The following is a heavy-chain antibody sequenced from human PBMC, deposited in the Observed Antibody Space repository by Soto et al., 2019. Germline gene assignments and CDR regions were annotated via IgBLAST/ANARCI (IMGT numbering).Heavy chain of an antibody. D-gene: IGHD3-22*01. CDR3: ARAPKGYYYDSSGYPSD. J-gene: IGHJ3*01. V-gene: IGHV4-61*01. Sequence: PSETLSLTCTVSGGSVSSGSYYWSWIRQPPGKGLEWIGYIYYSGSTNYNPSLKSRVTISVDTSKNQFSLKLSSVTAADTAVYYCARAPKGYYYDSSGYPSDWGQGTMVTVS. CDR2: IYYSGST. CDR1: GGSVSSGSYY.